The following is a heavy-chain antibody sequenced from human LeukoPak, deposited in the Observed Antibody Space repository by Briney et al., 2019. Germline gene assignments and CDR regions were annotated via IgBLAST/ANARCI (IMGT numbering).Heavy chain of an antibody. D-gene: IGHD3-22*01. CDR3: ARGSYDSSGYPDAFDI. V-gene: IGHV5-51*01. Sequence: GESLKISCKGSGYSFTSYWIGWVRQMPGKGLEWMGIIYPGDSDTRYSPSFQGQVTISADKSTSTAYLQWSSLKASDTAMYYCARGSYDSSGYPDAFDIWGQGTMVTVSS. CDR2: IYPGDSDT. CDR1: GYSFTSYW. J-gene: IGHJ3*02.